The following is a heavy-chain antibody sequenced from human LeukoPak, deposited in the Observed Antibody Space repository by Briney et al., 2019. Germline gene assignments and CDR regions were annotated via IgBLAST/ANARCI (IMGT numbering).Heavy chain of an antibody. Sequence: GGSLRLSCAASGFTFSSYAMSWVRQAPGKGLEWVSGISGSGDNTYYADSVKGRFTISRDNSKNTLYLQMNSLRAEDTAVYYCAKAGAVVVVAAKYFDYWGQGTLVTVSS. J-gene: IGHJ4*02. CDR1: GFTFSSYA. CDR3: AKAGAVVVVAAKYFDY. V-gene: IGHV3-23*01. D-gene: IGHD2-15*01. CDR2: ISGSGDNT.